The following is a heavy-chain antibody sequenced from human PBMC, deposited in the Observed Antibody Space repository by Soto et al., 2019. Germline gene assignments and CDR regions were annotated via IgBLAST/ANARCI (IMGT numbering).Heavy chain of an antibody. J-gene: IGHJ6*02. CDR2: IMPIFRTP. D-gene: IGHD5-12*01. CDR3: ARDKVRLQLGGNYYYSLDV. V-gene: IGHV1-69*12. Sequence: QVQLEQSGAEVKKPGSSVKVSCKASGGTFSNSAISWVRQAPGQGLEWMGGIMPIFRTPDYAQKFQGRVTITADESTGRADKELSGLRSDDTGVYYCARDKVRLQLGGNYYYSLDVWGQVTKVTVSS. CDR1: GGTFSNSA.